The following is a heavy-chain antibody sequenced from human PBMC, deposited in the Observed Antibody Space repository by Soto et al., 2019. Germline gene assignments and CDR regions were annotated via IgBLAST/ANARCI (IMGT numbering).Heavy chain of an antibody. J-gene: IGHJ4*02. V-gene: IGHV3-30*18. Sequence: QVQLVESGGGVVQPGRSLRLSCAASGFTFSSYGMHWVRQAPGKGLEWVAVISYDGSNKYYADSVKGRFTISRDNSKNTLYLQMNSLRAEDTAVYYCAKDLYYDSSGSGLFDYWGQGTLVTVSS. CDR2: ISYDGSNK. D-gene: IGHD3-22*01. CDR3: AKDLYYDSSGSGLFDY. CDR1: GFTFSSYG.